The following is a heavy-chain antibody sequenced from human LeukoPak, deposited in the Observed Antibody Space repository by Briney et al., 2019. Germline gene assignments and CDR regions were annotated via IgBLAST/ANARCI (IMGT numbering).Heavy chain of an antibody. Sequence: PSETLSLTCTVSGGSISSYCWSWIRQPPGKGLEWIGYIYASGSTNYNPSLKSRVTISVDTSKNQFSLKLSSVTAADTAVYYCASGMALEIGFDYWGQGTLVTVSS. D-gene: IGHD1-1*01. CDR1: GGSISSYC. J-gene: IGHJ4*02. V-gene: IGHV4-4*09. CDR2: IYASGST. CDR3: ASGMALEIGFDY.